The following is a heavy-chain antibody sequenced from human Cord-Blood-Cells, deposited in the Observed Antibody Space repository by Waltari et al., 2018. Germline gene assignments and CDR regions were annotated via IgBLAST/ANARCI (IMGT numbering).Heavy chain of an antibody. D-gene: IGHD6-6*01. CDR2: INAGNGNT. J-gene: IGHJ4*02. Sequence: QVQLVQSGAEVKKPGASVKVSCKASGYPFTRYAMHWVRQAPGQRHEWMGWINAGNGNTKYSQKFQGRLTITRDTSASTAYMELSSLRSEDTAVYYCARPKYSSSSYFDYWGQGTLVTVSS. CDR3: ARPKYSSSSYFDY. V-gene: IGHV1-3*01. CDR1: GYPFTRYA.